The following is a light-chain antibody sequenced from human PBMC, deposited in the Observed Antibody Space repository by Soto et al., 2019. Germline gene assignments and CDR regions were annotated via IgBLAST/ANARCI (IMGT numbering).Light chain of an antibody. Sequence: EIVMTQSPATLSVSPGERATLSCRASQSVSSNLAWYQQKPGQAPRLLIYGASSRATGIPDRFSGSGSGTDFTLTISRLEPEDFALYYCQQYNGWPLTFGQGTKVDIK. V-gene: IGKV3D-15*01. J-gene: IGKJ1*01. CDR3: QQYNGWPLT. CDR2: GAS. CDR1: QSVSSN.